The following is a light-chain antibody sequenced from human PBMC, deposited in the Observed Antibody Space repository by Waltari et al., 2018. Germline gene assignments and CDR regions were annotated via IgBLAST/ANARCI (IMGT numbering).Light chain of an antibody. CDR3: AAWDDSLNGVV. J-gene: IGLJ2*01. CDR2: SNN. Sequence: QSVLTQPPSAPGTPGQRVTIPCSGSRSNIGSTTVNWYQQLPGTAPKLLIYSNNRRPSGVPDRFSGSTSGTSASLAISGLQSEDEADYYCAAWDDSLNGVVFGGGTKLTVL. CDR1: RSNIGSTT. V-gene: IGLV1-44*01.